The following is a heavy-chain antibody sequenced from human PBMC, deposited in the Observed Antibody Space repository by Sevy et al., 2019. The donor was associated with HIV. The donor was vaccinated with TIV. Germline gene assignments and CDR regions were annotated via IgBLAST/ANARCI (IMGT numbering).Heavy chain of an antibody. CDR1: GGTFSSYA. Sequence: ASVKVSCKASGGTFSSYAISWVRQAPGQGLEWMGGIIPIFGTANYAQKFQGRVTITADKSTSTAYMKLSSLRPEDTAVYYCARGEVDTAMVGYYMDVWGKGTTVTVSS. D-gene: IGHD5-18*01. CDR2: IIPIFGTA. J-gene: IGHJ6*03. V-gene: IGHV1-69*06. CDR3: ARGEVDTAMVGYYMDV.